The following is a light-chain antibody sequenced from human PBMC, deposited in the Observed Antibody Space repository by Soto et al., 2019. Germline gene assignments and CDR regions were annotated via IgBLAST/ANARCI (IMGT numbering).Light chain of an antibody. J-gene: IGKJ4*01. CDR1: QSISSW. CDR2: KAS. V-gene: IGKV1-5*03. Sequence: DIQMTQSPSTLSASVGDRVTITCRASQSISSWLAWYQQKPGTATILLISKASSLESGVPSRFSGSGSGTVFTLTISRLQPDDFATYYGQQYNSYPLTFGGGTKVEIK. CDR3: QQYNSYPLT.